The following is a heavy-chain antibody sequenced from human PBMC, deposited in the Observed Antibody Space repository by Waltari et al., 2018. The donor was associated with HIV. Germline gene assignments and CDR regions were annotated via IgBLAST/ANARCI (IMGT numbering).Heavy chain of an antibody. J-gene: IGHJ2*01. Sequence: QVQLQQWGAGLLKPSETLSLTCAVYGGSFSGYYWSWIRQPPGKGREWIGEINHSGSTNSNPSRKSRTTISVDTLKNQFSLKLSSVTAADTAVYYCARGRRYTYGPGPPFDLWGRGTLVTVSS. CDR1: GGSFSGYY. CDR3: ARGRRYTYGPGPPFDL. CDR2: INHSGST. D-gene: IGHD5-18*01. V-gene: IGHV4-34*01.